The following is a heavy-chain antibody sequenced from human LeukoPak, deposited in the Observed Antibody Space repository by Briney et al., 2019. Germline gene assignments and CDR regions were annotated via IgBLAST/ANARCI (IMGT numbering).Heavy chain of an antibody. V-gene: IGHV3-7*03. CDR3: AYGEHIVVVTAIAFDY. CDR2: IKQDGSEK. D-gene: IGHD2-21*02. J-gene: IGHJ4*02. CDR1: GFTFSSYW. Sequence: PGGSLRLSCAASGFTFSSYWMSWVRQAPGKGLEWVANIKQDGSEKYYVDSVKGRFTISRDNAKNSLYLQMNSLRAEDTAVYYCAYGEHIVVVTAIAFDYWGQGTLVTVSS.